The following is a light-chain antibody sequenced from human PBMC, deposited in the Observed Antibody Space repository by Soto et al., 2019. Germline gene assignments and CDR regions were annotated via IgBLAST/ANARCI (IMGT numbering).Light chain of an antibody. J-gene: IGKJ1*01. CDR3: LQDYISPGT. CDR2: AAS. Sequence: AIQMTQSPSSLSASVGDRVTITCRASQGIRNDLGWYQQKPGKAPKLLIYAASSLQSGVPSRFNGSGSGKDFPLTISTLQPKNFETYYCLQDYISPGTFGQGTKVDIK. V-gene: IGKV1-6*01. CDR1: QGIRND.